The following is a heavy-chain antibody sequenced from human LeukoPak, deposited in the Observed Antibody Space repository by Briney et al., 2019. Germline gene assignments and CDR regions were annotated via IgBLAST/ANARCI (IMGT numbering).Heavy chain of an antibody. D-gene: IGHD5-24*01. Sequence: GGSLRLSCAASGFTFSSYAMSWVRQAPGKGLEWVSAISGSGGSTYYADSVKGRLTISRDNSKNTPYLQMNSLRAEDTAVYYCAKVGDGYTIRRGIDYWGQGTLVTVSS. J-gene: IGHJ4*02. CDR3: AKVGDGYTIRRGIDY. CDR2: ISGSGGST. V-gene: IGHV3-23*01. CDR1: GFTFSSYA.